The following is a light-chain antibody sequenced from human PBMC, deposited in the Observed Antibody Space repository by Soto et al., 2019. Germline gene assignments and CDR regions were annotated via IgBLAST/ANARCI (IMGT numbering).Light chain of an antibody. V-gene: IGKV1-5*03. Sequence: DIPMTQSPSTLSASVGDRVTITCRASQSISSWLAWYQQKPGKAPKLLIYRASDLESGVPSRFSGSGSETEFSLTISSLQPDDFATYYCQQYNSYSWTFGQGTKVEIK. CDR2: RAS. J-gene: IGKJ1*01. CDR1: QSISSW. CDR3: QQYNSYSWT.